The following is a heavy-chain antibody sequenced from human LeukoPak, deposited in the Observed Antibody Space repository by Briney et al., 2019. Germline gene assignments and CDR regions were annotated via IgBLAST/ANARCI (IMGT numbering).Heavy chain of an antibody. CDR1: GFPFTSHA. D-gene: IGHD1-26*01. Sequence: PGGSLRLSCAASGFPFTSHAMHWVRQAPGKGLEWVAVTSYDGSNKYYADSVKGRFTISRDNSKNTLYLQVNSLRAEDTAVYHCAREYGVVGATYHFDYWGQGTLVTVSS. V-gene: IGHV3-30-3*01. J-gene: IGHJ4*02. CDR2: TSYDGSNK. CDR3: AREYGVVGATYHFDY.